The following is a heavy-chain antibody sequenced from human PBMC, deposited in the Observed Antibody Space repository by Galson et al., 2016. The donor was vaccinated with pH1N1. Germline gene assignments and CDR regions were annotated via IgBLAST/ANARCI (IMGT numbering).Heavy chain of an antibody. Sequence: SLRLSCAASGFTFSSYEMNWVRQAPGKGLEWVSYISSSGSGSTIYYADSVKGRFTISRDNAKNSLYLQMNSLRDEDTAVYYCARDHDGGDYYYYGMDVWGQGTTVTVSS. J-gene: IGHJ6*02. CDR1: GFTFSSYE. V-gene: IGHV3-48*03. D-gene: IGHD4-23*01. CDR3: ARDHDGGDYYYYGMDV. CDR2: ISSSGSGSTI.